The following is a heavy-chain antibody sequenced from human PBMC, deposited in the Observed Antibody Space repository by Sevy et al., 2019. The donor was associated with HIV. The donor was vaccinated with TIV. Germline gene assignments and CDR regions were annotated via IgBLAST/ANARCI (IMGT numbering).Heavy chain of an antibody. D-gene: IGHD3-22*01. CDR3: AKDWYYYDSSGYYYYPYFDY. J-gene: IGHJ4*02. V-gene: IGHV3-23*01. Sequence: GGSLGLSCAASGFTFSSYAMSWVRQAPGKGLEWVSAISGSGGSTYYADSVKGRFTISRDNSKNTLYLQMNSLRAEDTAVYYCAKDWYYYDSSGYYYYPYFDYWGQGTLVTVSS. CDR2: ISGSGGST. CDR1: GFTFSSYA.